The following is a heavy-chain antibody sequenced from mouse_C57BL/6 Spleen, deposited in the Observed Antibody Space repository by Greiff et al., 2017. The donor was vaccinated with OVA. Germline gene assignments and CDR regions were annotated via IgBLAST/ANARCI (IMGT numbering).Heavy chain of an antibody. D-gene: IGHD1-1*01. J-gene: IGHJ1*03. CDR3: ARGDYGSSYRGYFDV. Sequence: QVQLQQPGAELVRPGSSVKLSCKASGYTFTSYWMHWVKQRPIQGLEWIGNIDPSDSETHYNQKFKDKATLTVDESSSTAYMQLSSLTSEDSAVYYCARGDYGSSYRGYFDVWGTGTTVTVSS. CDR2: IDPSDSET. CDR1: GYTFTSYW. V-gene: IGHV1-52*01.